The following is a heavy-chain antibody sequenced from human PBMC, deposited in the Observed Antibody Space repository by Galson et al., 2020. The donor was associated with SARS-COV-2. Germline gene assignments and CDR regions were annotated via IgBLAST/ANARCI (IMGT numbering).Heavy chain of an antibody. CDR1: GFPFSSYG. CDR2: IQYDGTTK. CDR3: VKDGVAFNSFSHYYYMDV. Sequence: GGYLRLSCAASGFPFSSYGMCWVRQAPGTGLEWVAFIQYDGTTKSYGDSVKGRFTISRDNSINTLYLQMNSLRVEDSAMYYCVKDGVAFNSFSHYYYMDVWGKGTTVTVPS. V-gene: IGHV3-30*02. D-gene: IGHD3-16*01. J-gene: IGHJ6*03.